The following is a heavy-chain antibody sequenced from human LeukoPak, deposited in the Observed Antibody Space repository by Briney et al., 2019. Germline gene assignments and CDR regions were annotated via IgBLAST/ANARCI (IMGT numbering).Heavy chain of an antibody. CDR1: GRSISTYH. CDR3: ARDKQHSYGRYFDH. V-gene: IGHV4-59*07. Sequence: SDTLTLTCSVSGRSISTYHWNWIRKPPGKGLEWIGYMQSTGNSKYSPSLKSRVAIFVDTSKNQVVLNLNSVTAADTAVYYCARDKQHSYGRYFDHWGQGMLVTVSS. CDR2: MQSTGNS. J-gene: IGHJ4*02. D-gene: IGHD5-18*01.